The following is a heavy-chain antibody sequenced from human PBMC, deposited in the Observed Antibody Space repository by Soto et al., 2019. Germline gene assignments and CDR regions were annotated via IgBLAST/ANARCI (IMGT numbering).Heavy chain of an antibody. V-gene: IGHV4-59*03. J-gene: IGHJ4*02. Sequence: SSETLSLTCTVSVGSIISYYWSWIRQPPGKGLEWIGYIYHSGSSNYNPSLKSRVIMSVDTSKNQFSLKLSSVTAADTAVYFCAKYSSSGLGFDYWGQGAPVTVSS. CDR2: IYHSGSS. CDR3: AKYSSSGLGFDY. CDR1: VGSIISYY. D-gene: IGHD6-6*01.